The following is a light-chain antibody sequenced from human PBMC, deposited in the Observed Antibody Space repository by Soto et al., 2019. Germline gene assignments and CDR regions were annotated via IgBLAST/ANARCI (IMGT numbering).Light chain of an antibody. J-gene: IGLJ1*01. CDR1: SSDVGVYNY. CDR3: CSYAGSYTYV. V-gene: IGLV2-11*01. Sequence: QSALTQPRSVSGSPGQSVTISCTGTSSDVGVYNYVSWYQQHPGKAPKLMIYDVSKRPSGVPDRFSGSKSGNTASLTISGLQAEDEADYYCCSYAGSYTYVFGTGTKVTVX. CDR2: DVS.